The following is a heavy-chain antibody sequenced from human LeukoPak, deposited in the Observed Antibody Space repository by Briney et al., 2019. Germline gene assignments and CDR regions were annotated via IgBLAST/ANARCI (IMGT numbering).Heavy chain of an antibody. CDR2: IYYSGST. V-gene: IGHV4-30-4*01. Sequence: PSETLSLTCTVSGGSISSGDYYWSWVRQPPGKGLEWIGYIYYSGSTYYNPSLKSRVTISVDTSKNQFSLKLSSVTAADTAVYYCARAPYSSSWYVREPEYYFDYWGQGTLVTVS. CDR1: GGSISSGDYY. D-gene: IGHD6-13*01. CDR3: ARAPYSSSWYVREPEYYFDY. J-gene: IGHJ4*02.